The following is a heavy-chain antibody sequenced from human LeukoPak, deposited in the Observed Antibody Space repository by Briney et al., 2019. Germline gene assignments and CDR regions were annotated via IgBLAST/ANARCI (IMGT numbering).Heavy chain of an antibody. D-gene: IGHD6-19*01. V-gene: IGHV3-7*01. CDR3: ASASVAGTGGDY. CDR2: IKQDGSEK. Sequence: GGSLRLSCAASGLTFSSYWMSWVRQAPGKGLEWVANIKQDGSEKYYVDSVKGRFTISRDNAKNSLYLQMNSLRAEDTAVYYCASASVAGTGGDYWGQGTLVTVSS. CDR1: GLTFSSYW. J-gene: IGHJ4*02.